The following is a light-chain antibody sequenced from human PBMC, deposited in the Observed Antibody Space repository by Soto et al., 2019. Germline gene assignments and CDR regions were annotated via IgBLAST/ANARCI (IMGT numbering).Light chain of an antibody. J-gene: IGKJ3*01. CDR2: GAS. Sequence: EIVLTQSPGTLSLSPGERATLSCRASQSVGSSFFAWYQQRPGQSPRLLVYGASSRATGIPDRFSGSGSATDFTLTISRLEPQDFAVYYCQQYGRSPFTFGPGTRVDIK. CDR1: QSVGSSF. V-gene: IGKV3-20*01. CDR3: QQYGRSPFT.